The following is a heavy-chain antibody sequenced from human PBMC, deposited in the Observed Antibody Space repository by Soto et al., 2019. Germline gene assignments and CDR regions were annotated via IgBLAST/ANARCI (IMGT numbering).Heavy chain of an antibody. CDR1: GLSFNIYW. CDR2: INSDGSHT. Sequence: EVPLVESGGGLVQPGGSLRLYCAASGLSFNIYWMHWVRQVPGKGLVWLARINSDGSHTIYVDSVKGRFTISRDNAKNTVFLQMASLRDEDTGVYYCAGGMAGLDVWGQGSTVTVSS. CDR3: AGGMAGLDV. J-gene: IGHJ6*02. V-gene: IGHV3-74*01.